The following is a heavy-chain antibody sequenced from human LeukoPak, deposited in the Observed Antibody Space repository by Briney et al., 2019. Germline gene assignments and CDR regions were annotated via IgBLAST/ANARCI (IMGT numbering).Heavy chain of an antibody. D-gene: IGHD2-21*01. CDR2: INTDGSTT. V-gene: IGHV3-74*01. J-gene: IGHJ3*02. Sequence: GGSLRLSCAPSGFTFSSYAMNWVRQAPGKGLVWVSHINTDGSTTTYADSVKGRFTISRDNAKNTLYLQMNSLRAEDTAVYYCAREFRLWKTFDMWGQGTMVTVSS. CDR1: GFTFSSYA. CDR3: AREFRLWKTFDM.